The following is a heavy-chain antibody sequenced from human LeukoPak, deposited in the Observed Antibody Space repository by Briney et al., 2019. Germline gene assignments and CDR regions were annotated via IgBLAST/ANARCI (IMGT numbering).Heavy chain of an antibody. V-gene: IGHV3-48*03. CDR3: AELGITMIGGV. CDR1: GFTISSYE. D-gene: IGHD3-10*02. Sequence: GGSLSLSCAASGFTISSYEMNWVRQAPGKGLEWVSYISSSGSTIYYADSVKGRFTISRGNAKNSLYLQMNSLRAEDTAVYYCAELGITMIGGVWGKGTTVTISS. J-gene: IGHJ6*04. CDR2: ISSSGSTI.